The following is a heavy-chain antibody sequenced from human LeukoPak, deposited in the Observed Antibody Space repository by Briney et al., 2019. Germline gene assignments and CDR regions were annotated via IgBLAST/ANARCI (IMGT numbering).Heavy chain of an antibody. D-gene: IGHD6-13*01. CDR3: ARVAAGSDAFDI. CDR2: IYYNGRT. V-gene: IGHV4-59*08. Sequence: PSETLSPTCTVSGGSISSYYWSWIRQPPRKGLEWIGDIYYNGRTNYNPSLKSRVTISVDTSKNQFSLKLSSVTAADTAVYYCARVAAGSDAFDIWGQGTMVTVSS. CDR1: GGSISSYY. J-gene: IGHJ3*02.